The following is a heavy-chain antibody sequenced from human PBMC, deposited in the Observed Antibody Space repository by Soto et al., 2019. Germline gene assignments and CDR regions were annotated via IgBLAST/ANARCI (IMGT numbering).Heavy chain of an antibody. J-gene: IGHJ3*02. CDR3: TSEELTPLPDGAFDS. Sequence: QVQLVESGGGLVKPGGSLRLSCAASGFTFSDYYMSWIRQAPGKGLEWVSYISSSGSTIYYAASVKGRVTISRDNAKNSLNRKMNSLRTEDTAVYDWTSEELTPLPDGAFDSWGQWTMFTVSS. CDR2: ISSSGSTI. D-gene: IGHD1-7*01. V-gene: IGHV3-11*01. CDR1: GFTFSDYY.